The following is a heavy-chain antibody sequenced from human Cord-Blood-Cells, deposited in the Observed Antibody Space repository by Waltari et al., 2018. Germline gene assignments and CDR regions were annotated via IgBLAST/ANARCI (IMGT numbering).Heavy chain of an antibody. CDR1: GYTFTSYG. V-gene: IGHV1-18*01. D-gene: IGHD6-6*01. CDR3: ARNHRPIEYSSSSFAFDI. Sequence: QVQLVQSGAEVKKPGASVKVSCKASGYTFTSYGISWVRQAPGQGIEWMGWISAYNGNTNYAQKLQGRVTMTTDTSTSTAYMELRSLRSDDTAVYYCARNHRPIEYSSSSFAFDIWGQGTMVTVSS. J-gene: IGHJ3*02. CDR2: ISAYNGNT.